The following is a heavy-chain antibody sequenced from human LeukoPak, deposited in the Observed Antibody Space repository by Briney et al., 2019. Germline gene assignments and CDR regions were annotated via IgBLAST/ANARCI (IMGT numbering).Heavy chain of an antibody. CDR2: MYYSGST. CDR1: GGSFSSSSHY. V-gene: IGHV4-39*01. J-gene: IGHJ3*02. D-gene: IGHD5-24*01. CDR3: ARHFDRDGYKSNAFDI. Sequence: PSETLSLTCTVSGGSFSSSSHYWGWVRQPPGKGLEWIGSMYYSGSTYYNASLWSRVTISVDTSRDQFSLKLSSVTAADTAVYYCARHFDRDGYKSNAFDIWGQGTMVTVSS.